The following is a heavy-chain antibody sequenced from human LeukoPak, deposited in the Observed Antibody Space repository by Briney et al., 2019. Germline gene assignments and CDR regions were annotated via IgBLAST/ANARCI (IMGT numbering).Heavy chain of an antibody. D-gene: IGHD3-10*01. V-gene: IGHV7-4-1*02. Sequence: GASVKVSCKASGYTFTSYAMNWVRQAPGQGLEWMGWINTNTGNPTYAQGFTGRFVFSLDTSVSTAYLQISSLKAEDTAVYYCAISRSAPLKYYYGSGSYYALFYYWGQGTLVTVSS. CDR3: AISRSAPLKYYYGSGSYYALFYY. J-gene: IGHJ4*02. CDR2: INTNTGNP. CDR1: GYTFTSYA.